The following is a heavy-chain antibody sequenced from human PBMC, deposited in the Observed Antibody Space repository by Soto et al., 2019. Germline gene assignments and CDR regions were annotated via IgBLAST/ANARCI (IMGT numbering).Heavy chain of an antibody. CDR3: ARRSTSWYFDY. J-gene: IGHJ4*02. Sequence: EVQLLESGGGLVQPGGSLRLSCAASGFTFSSYAMNWVRQAPGKGLEWVSVISGSDGSTYYADSVKGRFTISRDNSTNTLSLQMNSLRAEDTAVYYCARRSTSWYFDYWGQGTLVTVSS. V-gene: IGHV3-23*01. CDR2: ISGSDGST. CDR1: GFTFSSYA. D-gene: IGHD6-13*01.